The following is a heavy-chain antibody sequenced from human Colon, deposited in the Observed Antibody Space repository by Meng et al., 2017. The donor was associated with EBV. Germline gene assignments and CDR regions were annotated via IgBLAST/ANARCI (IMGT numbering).Heavy chain of an antibody. V-gene: IGHV4-4*02. Sequence: AQLQEPGPGLVKPSGTLSITCAVSGTSITSSNWWSWVRQPPGKGLEWIGEIYYGGSTNYNPSLKSRVTISLDESKNQFSLRLASMTAADTAVYYCASLYGDFAFWGQGTLVTVSS. CDR1: GTSITSSNW. CDR2: IYYGGST. J-gene: IGHJ4*02. CDR3: ASLYGDFAF. D-gene: IGHD4-17*01.